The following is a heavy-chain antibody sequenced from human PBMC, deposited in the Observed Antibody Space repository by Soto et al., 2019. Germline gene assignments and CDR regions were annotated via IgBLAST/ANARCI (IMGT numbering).Heavy chain of an antibody. CDR2: IYSGGSI. D-gene: IGHD3-10*01. J-gene: IGHJ2*01. Sequence: GGSLRLSCAASGFTVSSNYMSWVRQAPGKGLEWVSVIYSGGSIYYADSVKGRFIISRDNSKNTVYLQMNSLRAEDTAVYYCARVSMVRGVMITDWYFDLWGRGTLVTVSS. CDR3: ARVSMVRGVMITDWYFDL. CDR1: GFTVSSNY. V-gene: IGHV3-66*01.